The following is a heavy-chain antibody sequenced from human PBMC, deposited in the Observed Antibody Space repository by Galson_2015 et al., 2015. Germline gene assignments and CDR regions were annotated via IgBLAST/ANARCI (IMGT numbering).Heavy chain of an antibody. V-gene: IGHV3-30*18. Sequence: SLRLSCAASGFTFSSYGMHWVRQAPGKGLEWVAVISYDGSNKYYADSVKGRFTISRDNSKNTLYLQMNSLRAEDTAVYYCAKRAAARHHINYYYYGMDVWGKGTTVTVSS. D-gene: IGHD6-6*01. CDR2: ISYDGSNK. CDR3: AKRAAARHHINYYYYGMDV. CDR1: GFTFSSYG. J-gene: IGHJ6*04.